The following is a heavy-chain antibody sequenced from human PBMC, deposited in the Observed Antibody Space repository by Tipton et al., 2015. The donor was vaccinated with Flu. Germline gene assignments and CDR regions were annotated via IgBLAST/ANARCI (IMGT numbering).Heavy chain of an antibody. CDR1: GYSLTSYW. CDR2: IYPGDSDT. CDR3: AGYRGQVGATGYYYYYGMDV. D-gene: IGHD1-26*01. Sequence: VQLVQSGAEVKKPGESLKISCKGSGYSLTSYWIGWVRQMPGNGLEWMGIIYPGDSDTRYSPSFQGQVTISADKSISTAYLQWSSLKASGSAMYYCAGYRGQVGATGYYYYYGMDVWGQGTTVTVSS. V-gene: IGHV5-51*01. J-gene: IGHJ6*02.